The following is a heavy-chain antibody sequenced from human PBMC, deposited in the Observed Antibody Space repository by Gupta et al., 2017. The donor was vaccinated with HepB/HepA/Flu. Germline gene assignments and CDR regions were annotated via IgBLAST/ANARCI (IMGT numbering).Heavy chain of an antibody. CDR2: IYSSGDT. CDR1: GGSISGDH. Sequence: QVQLQESGPGLVKPSETLSLTCTVSGGSISGDHWRWIRQSRGKGLEWIGFIYSSGDTNYNPSLESRVSMSVDTSKNQFFLKLRSVTAADTAIYYCAKYATRHITADYTTYFGPWGQGSLVTVSS. CDR3: AKYATRHITADYTTYFGP. D-gene: IGHD5-12*01. J-gene: IGHJ5*02. V-gene: IGHV4-59*13.